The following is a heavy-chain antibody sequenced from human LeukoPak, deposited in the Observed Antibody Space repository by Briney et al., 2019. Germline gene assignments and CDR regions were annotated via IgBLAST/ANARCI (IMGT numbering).Heavy chain of an antibody. V-gene: IGHV4-31*03. Sequence: SETLSLTCTVSGGSISSGGYYWSWIRQHPGKGLEWIGHIYYSGSTYYNPSLKSRVTISVDTSKNQFSPKLSSVTSADTAVYYCAGQARTYQKIAAAGTGLVAWGQGTLVTVSS. CDR3: AGQARTYQKIAAAGTGLVA. CDR2: IYYSGST. D-gene: IGHD6-13*01. J-gene: IGHJ5*02. CDR1: GGSISSGGYY.